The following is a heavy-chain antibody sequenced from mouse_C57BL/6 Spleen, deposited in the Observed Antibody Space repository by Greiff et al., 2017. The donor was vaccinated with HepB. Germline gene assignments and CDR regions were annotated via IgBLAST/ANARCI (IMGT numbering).Heavy chain of an antibody. D-gene: IGHD2-3*01. CDR1: GYTFTTYP. J-gene: IGHJ1*03. V-gene: IGHV1-47*01. CDR2: FHPYNDDT. Sequence: VKLQHSGAELVKPGASVKMSCKASGYTFTTYPIEWMKQNHGKSLEWIGNFHPYNDDTKYNEKFKGKATLTVEKSSSTVYLELSRLTSDDSAVYYCARRGLLHWYFDVWGTGTTVTVSS. CDR3: ARRGLLHWYFDV.